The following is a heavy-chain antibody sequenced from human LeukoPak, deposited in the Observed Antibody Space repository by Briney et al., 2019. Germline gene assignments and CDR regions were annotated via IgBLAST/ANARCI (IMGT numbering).Heavy chain of an antibody. CDR2: IYYSGST. J-gene: IGHJ4*02. D-gene: IGHD3-10*01. CDR1: GGSISSSSYY. Sequence: SETPSLTCTVSGGSISSSSYYWGWIRQPPGKGLEWIGSIYYSGSTYYNPSLKSRVTISVDTSKNQFSLKLSSVTAADTAVYYCARRSLTYYYGSGPLDYWGQGTLVTVSS. CDR3: ARRSLTYYYGSGPLDY. V-gene: IGHV4-39*01.